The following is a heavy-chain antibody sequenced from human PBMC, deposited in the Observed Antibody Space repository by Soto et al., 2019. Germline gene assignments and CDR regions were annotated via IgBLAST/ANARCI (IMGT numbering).Heavy chain of an antibody. CDR1: AGSITSYY. D-gene: IGHD2-2*01. Sequence: TLSLTCTVSAGSITSYYWSWIRQPPGKGLEWIGCVYYSGSTNYNPSLKSRVTISVDTSKNQFSLKLSSVTAADTAVYYCARGPHIVVVPARNFDYWGQGTLVTVSS. V-gene: IGHV4-59*12. J-gene: IGHJ4*02. CDR2: VYYSGST. CDR3: ARGPHIVVVPARNFDY.